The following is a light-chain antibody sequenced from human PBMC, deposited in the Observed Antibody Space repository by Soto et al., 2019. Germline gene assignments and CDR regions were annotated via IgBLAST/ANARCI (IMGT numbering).Light chain of an antibody. Sequence: NFMLTQPHSVSESPGKTVTISCTGSSVSIASNYVQWYQQRPGSAPTTVIYEDNQRPSGVPDRFSGSIDSSSNSASLTISGLKTEDEADYYCQSYDSSIVVFGGGTKLTVL. CDR3: QSYDSSIVV. J-gene: IGLJ2*01. CDR2: EDN. V-gene: IGLV6-57*02. CDR1: SVSIASNY.